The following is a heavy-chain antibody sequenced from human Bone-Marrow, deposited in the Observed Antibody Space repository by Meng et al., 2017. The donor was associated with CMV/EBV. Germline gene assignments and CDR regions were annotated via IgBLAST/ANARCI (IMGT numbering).Heavy chain of an antibody. CDR1: GFTFSSYA. V-gene: IGHV3-23*01. CDR2: FSGSRVIT. D-gene: IGHD3-3*01. Sequence: GGSLRLSCAASGFTFSSYAMSWVRQAPGKGLEWVSSFSGSRVITYYADSVKGRFTISRDNSKNTLSLQMNSLTADDTAVHYCARDSFWSGNDFWGQGTLVTVSS. CDR3: ARDSFWSGNDF. J-gene: IGHJ4*02.